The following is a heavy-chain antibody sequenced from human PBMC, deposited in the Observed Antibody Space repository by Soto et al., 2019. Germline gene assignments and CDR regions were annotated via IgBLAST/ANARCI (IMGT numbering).Heavy chain of an antibody. Sequence: PGGSLRLSCAASGFTFSIYAMSWVRQAPGKGLEWVSAISGSGGSTYYADSVKGRFTISRDNSKNTLYLQMNSLRAEDTAVYYCARYWCGWLHFRLGYWGQGTLVTVSS. V-gene: IGHV3-23*01. D-gene: IGHD2-15*01. CDR2: ISGSGGST. J-gene: IGHJ4*02. CDR1: GFTFSIYA. CDR3: ARYWCGWLHFRLGY.